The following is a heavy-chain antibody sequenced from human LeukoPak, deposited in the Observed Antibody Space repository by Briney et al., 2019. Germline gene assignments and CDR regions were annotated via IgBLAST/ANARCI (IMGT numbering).Heavy chain of an antibody. Sequence: GGSLRLSCAASGFTFSDHYMDWVRQAPGKGLKWVGRIRNKANSYTTEYAASVKGRFTISRDDSKNSLYLQMNSLKTEDTAVYYCARVDTVMAYYFDLWGQGTLVTVSS. J-gene: IGHJ4*02. CDR1: GFTFSDHY. CDR2: IRNKANSYTT. D-gene: IGHD5-18*01. V-gene: IGHV3-72*01. CDR3: ARVDTVMAYYFDL.